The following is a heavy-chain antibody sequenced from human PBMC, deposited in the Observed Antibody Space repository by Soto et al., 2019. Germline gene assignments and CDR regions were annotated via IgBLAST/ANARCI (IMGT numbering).Heavy chain of an antibody. CDR3: ARRGPWIAARPRWAWFDP. J-gene: IGHJ5*02. CDR1: GGSISSSSYY. CDR2: IYYSGST. V-gene: IGHV4-39*01. D-gene: IGHD6-6*01. Sequence: QLQLQESGPGLVKPSETLSLTCTVSGGSISSSSYYWGWIRQPPGKGLEWIGSIYYSGSTSYNPCLKRRVTISVDTSKNQFSLKLSSVTAADTAVYYCARRGPWIAARPRWAWFDPWGQGTLVTVSS.